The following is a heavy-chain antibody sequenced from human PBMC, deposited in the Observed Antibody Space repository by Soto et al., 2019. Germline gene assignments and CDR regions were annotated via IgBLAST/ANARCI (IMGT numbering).Heavy chain of an antibody. Sequence: SETLSLTCSVSGGSINKYYWNWIRQPPGKGLEWIGYIYYSGSTNYNPSLESRVTMSVDTSKNQFSLKLTSVTAADTAVYYCAVWGIVEPQIDYWGQGTLVTVSS. V-gene: IGHV4-59*01. J-gene: IGHJ4*02. CDR3: AVWGIVEPQIDY. CDR2: IYYSGST. D-gene: IGHD3-16*01. CDR1: GGSINKYY.